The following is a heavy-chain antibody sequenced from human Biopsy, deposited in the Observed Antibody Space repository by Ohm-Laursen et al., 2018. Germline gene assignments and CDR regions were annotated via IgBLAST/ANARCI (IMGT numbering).Heavy chain of an antibody. Sequence: SLRLSCAASGFTFSSSWMTWVRQAPGKGLEWVATIKQDGSEDYYVDSVKGRFTISRDNAQKSLDLQLNSLRAEDTAVYYCVRGRSMDVWGQGTTVTVSS. J-gene: IGHJ6*02. CDR1: GFTFSSSW. CDR2: IKQDGSED. CDR3: VRGRSMDV. V-gene: IGHV3-7*01.